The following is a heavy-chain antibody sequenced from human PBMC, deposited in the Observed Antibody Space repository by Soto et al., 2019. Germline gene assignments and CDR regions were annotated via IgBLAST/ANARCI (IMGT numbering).Heavy chain of an antibody. D-gene: IGHD3-22*01. CDR3: ARYDSSGDFDY. CDR1: GASISLVGYS. J-gene: IGHJ4*02. CDR2: ISHRGNT. Sequence: SETLSLTCGVSGASISLVGYSWSWIRQPPGKGLEWIGYISHRGNTYYNPSLRSRVTISVDRSKNEFSLNLRSVTAADTAMYYCARYDSSGDFDYWGQGSLVTVSS. V-gene: IGHV4-30-2*01.